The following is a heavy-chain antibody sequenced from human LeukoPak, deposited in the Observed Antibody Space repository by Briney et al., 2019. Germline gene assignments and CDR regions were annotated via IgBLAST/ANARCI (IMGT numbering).Heavy chain of an antibody. CDR1: GFTFDDYA. Sequence: GGSLRLSCAASGFTFDDYAMHWVRQAPGKGLEWVSGISWNSGSIGYADSVKGRFTISRDNAKNSLYLQMDSLRTEDTALYYCVKSGGYATAIRYFDLWGRGTLVTVSS. V-gene: IGHV3-9*01. J-gene: IGHJ2*01. CDR2: ISWNSGSI. D-gene: IGHD2-21*02. CDR3: VKSGGYATAIRYFDL.